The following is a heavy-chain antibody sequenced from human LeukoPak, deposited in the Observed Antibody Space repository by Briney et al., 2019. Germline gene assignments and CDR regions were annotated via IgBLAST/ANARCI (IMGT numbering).Heavy chain of an antibody. CDR3: ARLRLDGYTEAFDY. Sequence: GGSLRLSCAASGFTFSSYWMSWVRQAPGKGLEWVANIKQDGSEKYYVDSVKGRFTISRDNAKNSLYLQMNSLRAEDTAVYYCARLRLDGYTEAFDYWGQGTLVTVSS. CDR2: IKQDGSEK. V-gene: IGHV3-7*01. D-gene: IGHD5-24*01. CDR1: GFTFSSYW. J-gene: IGHJ4*02.